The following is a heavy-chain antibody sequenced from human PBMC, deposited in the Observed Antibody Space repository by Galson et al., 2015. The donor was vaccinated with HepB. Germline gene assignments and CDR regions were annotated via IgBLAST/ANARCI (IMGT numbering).Heavy chain of an antibody. D-gene: IGHD2-21*02. CDR2: IWYDGSNK. CDR1: GFTFSSYG. J-gene: IGHJ6*02. V-gene: IGHV3-33*01. CDR3: ARDQGGGVAVTYSPIRTLYGMDV. Sequence: SLRLSCAASGFTFSSYGMHWVRQAPGKGLEWVAVIWYDGSNKYYADSVKGRFTISRDNSKNTLYLQMNSLRAEDTAVYYCARDQGGGVAVTYSPIRTLYGMDVWGQGTTVTVSS.